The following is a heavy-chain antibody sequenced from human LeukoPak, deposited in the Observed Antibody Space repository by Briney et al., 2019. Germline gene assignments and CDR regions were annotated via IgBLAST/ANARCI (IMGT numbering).Heavy chain of an antibody. CDR2: IYTSGST. CDR1: GGSISGYY. V-gene: IGHV4-4*09. CDR3: ARHKAYSGYDFLDY. D-gene: IGHD5-12*01. Sequence: KPSETLSLTCSVSGGSISGYYWSWIRQPPGKGLEWIGHIYTSGSTDYNPSLKSRLTISVATSKNQFSLQLSSVSAADTAVYYCARHKAYSGYDFLDYWGQGTLVTVSS. J-gene: IGHJ4*02.